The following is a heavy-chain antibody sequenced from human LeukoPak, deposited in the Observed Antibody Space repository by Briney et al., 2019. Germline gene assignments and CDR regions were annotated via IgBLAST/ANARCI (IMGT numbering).Heavy chain of an antibody. CDR1: GGSISSYY. CDR2: VYYSGST. CDR3: ARYYCAGVCYYFQH. Sequence: SETLSLTCTVSGGSISSYYWSWIRQPPGKGLEWIGYVYYSGSTNYNPSLKSRVTISVDTAKNQFSLKLSSVTAADTAVYYCARYYCAGVCYYFQHWGQGTLVTVSS. J-gene: IGHJ1*01. V-gene: IGHV4-59*01. D-gene: IGHD2-21*02.